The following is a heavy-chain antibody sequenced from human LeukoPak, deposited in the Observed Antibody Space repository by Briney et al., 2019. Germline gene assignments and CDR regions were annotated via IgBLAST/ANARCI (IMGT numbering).Heavy chain of an antibody. D-gene: IGHD3-10*01. CDR2: IYHSGST. Sequence: SQTLSLTCAVSGGSISSGGYSWSWIRQPPGKGLEWIGYIYHSGSTYYNPSLKSRVTISVDRSKNQFSLKLSSVTAEDTAVYYCARGLGEYFDYWGQGTLVTVSS. CDR3: ARGLGEYFDY. V-gene: IGHV4-30-2*01. J-gene: IGHJ4*02. CDR1: GGSISSGGYS.